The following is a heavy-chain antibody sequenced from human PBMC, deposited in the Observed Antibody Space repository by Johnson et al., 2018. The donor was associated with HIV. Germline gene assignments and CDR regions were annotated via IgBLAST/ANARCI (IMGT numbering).Heavy chain of an antibody. CDR2: VNPNGGST. CDR3: ARARYGDLLNLDAFDI. CDR1: QFTFSSYY. J-gene: IGHJ3*02. V-gene: IGHV3-25*03. D-gene: IGHD4-17*01. Sequence: QLVESGGGLAKPAWSPRLSCAASQFTFSSYYMNCVRQAPGNGLELVGQVNPNGGSTYLIDSEQGRFNISRHNAKNTLHLQMNSLRAEDTALYYCARARYGDLLNLDAFDIWGQGTMVTVSS.